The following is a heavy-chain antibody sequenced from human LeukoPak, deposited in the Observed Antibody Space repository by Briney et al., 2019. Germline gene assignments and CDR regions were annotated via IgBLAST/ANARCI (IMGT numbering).Heavy chain of an antibody. J-gene: IGHJ3*02. D-gene: IGHD3-10*01. CDR2: IYYTGNT. CDR3: TKSDGYGLIRI. CDR1: GDSIIGYY. Sequence: SETLSLTCSVSGDSIIGYYWGWIRQPPGKGLEWIGNIYYTGNTYYNSSLKSRFTISLDTSKNQFSLKVISMTAADTAAYYCTKSDGYGLIRICGRGTMVTVSS. V-gene: IGHV4-39*07.